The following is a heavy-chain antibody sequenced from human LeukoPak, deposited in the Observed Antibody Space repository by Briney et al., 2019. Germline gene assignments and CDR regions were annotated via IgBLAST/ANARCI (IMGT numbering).Heavy chain of an antibody. Sequence: GGSLRLSCAASGFTFISYAMSWVRQAPGEGLEWVSAISGSGDTTYSADSVRGRFTISRDNSKNTLFLQMNSLRAEDTAVYYCAKDHSGSYDFWSGFHYWGQGTLVTVSS. CDR2: ISGSGDTT. J-gene: IGHJ4*02. CDR3: AKDHSGSYDFWSGFHY. D-gene: IGHD3-3*01. CDR1: GFTFISYA. V-gene: IGHV3-23*01.